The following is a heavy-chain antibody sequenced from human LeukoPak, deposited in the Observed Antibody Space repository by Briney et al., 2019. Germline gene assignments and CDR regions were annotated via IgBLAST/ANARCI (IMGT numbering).Heavy chain of an antibody. J-gene: IGHJ4*02. CDR2: IAGGGNT. CDR3: AKRAEKACDY. V-gene: IGHV3-23*01. CDR1: GFTFSSYA. Sequence: GGSLRLSCAASGFTFSSYAMSWVRQAPGKGLEWVSVIAGGGNTYYADSVKGRFTISRDNSKNMLYLQMTILRAEDTAIYYCAKRAEKACDYWGQGTLVTVSS.